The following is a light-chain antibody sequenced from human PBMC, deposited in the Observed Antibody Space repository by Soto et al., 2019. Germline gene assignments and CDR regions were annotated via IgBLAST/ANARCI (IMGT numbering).Light chain of an antibody. CDR1: QSISNY. CDR2: AAS. CDR3: QQTYSTPPCT. J-gene: IGKJ2*02. Sequence: DIPMTQSPSSLSASVGDRVTITCRASQSISNYLNWYQQKPGKAPKLLIYAASSLQSGVPSRFSGSGSGTDFTLTISSLQPEDFATYYCQQTYSTPPCTFGQGTKLEIK. V-gene: IGKV1-39*01.